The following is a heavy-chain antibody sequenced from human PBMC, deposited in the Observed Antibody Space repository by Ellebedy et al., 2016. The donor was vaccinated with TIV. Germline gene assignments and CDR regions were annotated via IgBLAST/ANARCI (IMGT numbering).Heavy chain of an antibody. CDR3: ARTYGDYVEKAFDI. V-gene: IGHV3-11*03. CDR1: GFTFSDYY. D-gene: IGHD4-17*01. J-gene: IGHJ3*02. Sequence: GGSLRLSXAASGFTFSDYYMSWIRQAPGKGLEWVSYISSSSSYTNYADSVKGRFTISRDNAKNSLYLQMNSLRAEDTAVYYCARTYGDYVEKAFDIWGQGTMVTVSS. CDR2: ISSSSSYT.